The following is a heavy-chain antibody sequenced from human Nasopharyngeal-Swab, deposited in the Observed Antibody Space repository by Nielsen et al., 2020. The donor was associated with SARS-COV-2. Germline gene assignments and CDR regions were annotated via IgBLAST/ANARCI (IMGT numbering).Heavy chain of an antibody. CDR3: AREGVKYQVLHNWFDS. V-gene: IGHV3-30*04. CDR2: ISYDGGNQ. J-gene: IGHJ5*01. CDR1: EFIFSSYA. Sequence: EGSLRLSCAASEFIFSSYAMHWVRQAPGKGLEWVALISYDGGNQYYADSVKGRFTISRDNSKNTLYLQMNSLRIEDTAAYYCAREGVKYQVLHNWFDSWGQGTLVTVSS. D-gene: IGHD4/OR15-4a*01.